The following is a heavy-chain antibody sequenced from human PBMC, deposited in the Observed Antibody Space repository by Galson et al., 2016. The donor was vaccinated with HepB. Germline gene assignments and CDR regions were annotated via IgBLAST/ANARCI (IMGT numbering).Heavy chain of an antibody. D-gene: IGHD3-22*01. Sequence: SLRLSCAASGFTFSSYSMNWVRQAPGKGLEWVSSISSSSRYIYYADSVKGRFTISRDNAKNSLYLQMNSLRAEDTAVYYCARDRKKVPLVVTRPDWGQGTLVTVSS. V-gene: IGHV3-21*01. CDR2: ISSSSRYI. CDR3: ARDRKKVPLVVTRPD. J-gene: IGHJ4*02. CDR1: GFTFSSYS.